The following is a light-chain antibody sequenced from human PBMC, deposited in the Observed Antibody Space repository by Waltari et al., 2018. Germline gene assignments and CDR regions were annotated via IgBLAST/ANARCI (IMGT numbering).Light chain of an antibody. V-gene: IGLV2-14*03. CDR3: SSQTLDGVVL. CDR1: HSAVAASDS. CDR2: DVT. J-gene: IGLJ2*01. Sequence: QSALTQPASVSGSPGQSITISCSGIHSAVAASDSVSWYQHHPGEAPQVIIYDVTNPPSGVSDRFSASTSANRAFLTISGLQPDDEGDYYCSSQTLDGVVLFGGGTKLTVL.